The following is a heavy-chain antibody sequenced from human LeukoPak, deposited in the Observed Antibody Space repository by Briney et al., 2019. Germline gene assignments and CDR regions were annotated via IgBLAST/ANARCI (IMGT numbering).Heavy chain of an antibody. D-gene: IGHD2-2*01. J-gene: IGHJ4*02. CDR2: LHHSGST. Sequence: SETLSLTCALSGYSITSVYWWGWIRQTPGRGLEWIGSLHHSGSTSYNPSLKSRVTISVDTSKNQFSLRLSSVTAADTAVYYCARGGVVPAASDFDYWGQGTLVTVSS. CDR1: GYSITSVYW. V-gene: IGHV4-38-2*01. CDR3: ARGGVVPAASDFDY.